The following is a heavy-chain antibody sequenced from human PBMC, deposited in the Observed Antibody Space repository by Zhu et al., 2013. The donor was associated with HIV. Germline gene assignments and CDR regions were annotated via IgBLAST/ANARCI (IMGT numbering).Heavy chain of an antibody. J-gene: IGHJ6*01. V-gene: IGHV1-2*02. D-gene: IGHD5-18*01. CDR1: GYTFTGYY. CDR3: ARELLLSGYSYGYGYGMDV. CDR2: INPNSGGT. Sequence: QVQLVQSGAEVKKPGASVKVSCKASGYTFTGYYMHWVRQAPGQGLEWMGWINPNSGGTNYAQKFQGRVTMTRDTSISTAYMELSRLRSDDTAVYYCARELLLSGYSYGYGYGMDVWGPRDHGHRLL.